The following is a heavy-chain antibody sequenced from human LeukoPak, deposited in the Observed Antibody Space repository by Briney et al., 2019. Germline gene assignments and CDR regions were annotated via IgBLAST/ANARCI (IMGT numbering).Heavy chain of an antibody. CDR3: ARDGEYYDILTGYYHSFDY. CDR2: IYTSGST. Sequence: PSETLSLTCTVSGGSISSGSYYWSWIRQPAGKGLEWIGRIYTSGSTNYNPSLKSRVTISVDTSKNQFSLKLSSVTAADTAVYYCARDGEYYDILTGYYHSFDYWGQGTLVTVSS. CDR1: GGSISSGSYY. V-gene: IGHV4-61*02. D-gene: IGHD3-9*01. J-gene: IGHJ4*02.